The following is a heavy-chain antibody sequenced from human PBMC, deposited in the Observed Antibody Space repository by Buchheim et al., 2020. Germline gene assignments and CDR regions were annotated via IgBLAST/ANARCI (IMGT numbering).Heavy chain of an antibody. D-gene: IGHD1-1*01. CDR1: GFTFSDLW. J-gene: IGHJ4*02. V-gene: IGHV3-74*01. Sequence: VQLVESGGGLVQPGGSLRLSCAASGFTFSDLWMHWVRQTPGKGLMWVSRINSDGSSTIYGEPVKGRFTVSRDNAKNTLYLPMNSLRAEDTGVYYCARDPLLNGGTLDYWGQGT. CDR3: ARDPLLNGGTLDY. CDR2: INSDGSST.